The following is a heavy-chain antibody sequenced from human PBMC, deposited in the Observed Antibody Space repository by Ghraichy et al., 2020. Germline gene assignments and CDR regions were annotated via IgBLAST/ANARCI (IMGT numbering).Heavy chain of an antibody. CDR3: ARSSIVQNWFDP. D-gene: IGHD3-22*01. J-gene: IGHJ5*02. CDR2: IYYSGST. Sequence: SETLSLTCTVSGGSISSYYWSWIRQPPGKGLEWIGYIYYSGSTNYNPSLKSRVTISVDTSKNQFSLKLSSVTAADTAVYYCARSSIVQNWFDPWGQGTLVTVSS. CDR1: GGSISSYY. V-gene: IGHV4-59*01.